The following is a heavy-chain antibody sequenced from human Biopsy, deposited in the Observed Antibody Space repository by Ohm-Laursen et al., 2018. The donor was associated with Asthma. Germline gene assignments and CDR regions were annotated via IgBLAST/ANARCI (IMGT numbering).Heavy chain of an antibody. D-gene: IGHD6-19*01. Sequence: SSVTVSCKAPGGTFSNFAISWVRQAPGQGLEWLGGIMTVFGTTNYAQKFQGRVTITADESTSTAYMEATSLRSEDTAIYYCARCQVGYSSGWSLLLKKIYYSGMDVWGQGTAVTVSS. J-gene: IGHJ6*02. V-gene: IGHV1-69*01. CDR2: IMTVFGTT. CDR3: ARCQVGYSSGWSLLLKKIYYSGMDV. CDR1: GGTFSNFA.